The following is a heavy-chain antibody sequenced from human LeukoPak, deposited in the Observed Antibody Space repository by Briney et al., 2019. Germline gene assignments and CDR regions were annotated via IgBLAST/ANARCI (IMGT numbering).Heavy chain of an antibody. J-gene: IGHJ3*02. V-gene: IGHV3-43*01. Sequence: PGGSLRLSCAASGFTFDDYTMHWVRQAPGKGLEWVSLISWDSGSRYYGDSVKGRFTISRDNSKNSLFLQMNSLRTEGTALYYCAKDMAPSSGATTTGPFDIWGQGTLVTVSS. D-gene: IGHD1-26*01. CDR3: AKDMAPSSGATTTGPFDI. CDR1: GFTFDDYT. CDR2: ISWDSGSR.